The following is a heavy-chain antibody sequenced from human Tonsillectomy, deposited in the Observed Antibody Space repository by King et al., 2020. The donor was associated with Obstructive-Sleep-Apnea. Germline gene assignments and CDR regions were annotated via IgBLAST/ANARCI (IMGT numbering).Heavy chain of an antibody. D-gene: IGHD2-15*01. Sequence: LQLQESGPGLVKPSETLSLTCTVSSASISSSSYYWGWLRQPPGKGLEWIGSIYYSGSTYYNPSLKSRITISVDASKNQFSLKLSSVTAADTAVYYCARGSGYCSGGSCKIDSWGRGTLVTVSS. CDR1: SASISSSSYY. V-gene: IGHV4-39*07. CDR3: ARGSGYCSGGSCKIDS. J-gene: IGHJ4*02. CDR2: IYYSGST.